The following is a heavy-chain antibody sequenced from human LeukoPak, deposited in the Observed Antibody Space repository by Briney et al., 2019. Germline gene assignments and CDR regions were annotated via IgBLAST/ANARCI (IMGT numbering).Heavy chain of an antibody. V-gene: IGHV4-59*01. J-gene: IGHJ4*02. CDR2: IYYSGST. D-gene: IGHD5-12*01. Sequence: SETLSLTCTVSGGSISSYYWSWIRQPPGKGLEWLGYIYYSGSTNYNPSLKSRVTISVDTSKNQFSLKLSSVTAADTAVYYCARVERGYSGYDLFFDYWGQGTLVTVSS. CDR3: ARVERGYSGYDLFFDY. CDR1: GGSISSYY.